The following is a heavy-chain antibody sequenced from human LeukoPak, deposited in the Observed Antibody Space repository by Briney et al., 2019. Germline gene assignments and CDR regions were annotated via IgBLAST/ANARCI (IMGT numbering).Heavy chain of an antibody. CDR1: GGSISSYY. D-gene: IGHD5-24*01. CDR3: ARHRDGYNTYYFDY. V-gene: IGHV4-59*08. J-gene: IGHJ4*02. CDR2: IYYSGST. Sequence: PSETLSLTCTVYGGSISSYYWSWIRQPPGKGLEWIGYIYYSGSTNYNPSLKSRVTISVDTSKNQFSLKLSSVTAADPAVYYCARHRDGYNTYYFDYWGQGTLVTVSS.